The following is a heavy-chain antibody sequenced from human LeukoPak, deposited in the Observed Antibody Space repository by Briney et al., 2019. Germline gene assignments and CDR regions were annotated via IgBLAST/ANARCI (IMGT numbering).Heavy chain of an antibody. CDR3: AKDRKNTMIVVGFDY. Sequence: PGGSLRLSCAASGFTLSSYAMGWVRQAPGKGLEWVSGIIGSGGSTYYADSVKGRFTISRDNSKNTLYLQMNSLRAEDTAVYYCAKDRKNTMIVVGFDYWGQGTLVTVSS. CDR1: GFTLSSYA. V-gene: IGHV3-23*01. J-gene: IGHJ4*02. CDR2: IIGSGGST. D-gene: IGHD3-22*01.